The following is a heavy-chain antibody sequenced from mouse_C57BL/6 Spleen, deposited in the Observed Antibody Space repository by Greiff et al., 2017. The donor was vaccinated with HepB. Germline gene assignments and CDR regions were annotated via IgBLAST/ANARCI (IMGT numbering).Heavy chain of an antibody. J-gene: IGHJ1*03. D-gene: IGHD2-3*01. Sequence: QVQLQQPGAELVKPGASVKLSCKAFAYILTSSWMPWGKRSLGQGFEWIGMIHPNIGSTNYNEKFRSKATLTVDKSSSTAYMQLSSLTSEDSAVYYCARSGDGYYERYFDVWGTGTTVTVSS. V-gene: IGHV1-64*01. CDR3: ARSGDGYYERYFDV. CDR2: IHPNIGST. CDR1: AYILTSSW.